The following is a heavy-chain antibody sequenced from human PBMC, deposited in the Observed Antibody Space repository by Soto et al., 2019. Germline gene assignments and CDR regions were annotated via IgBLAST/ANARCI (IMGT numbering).Heavy chain of an antibody. CDR2: IKPDGSGK. Sequence: PGGSLRLSCAASGFTFSSHWMSWVRQAPGKGLEWVANIKPDGSGKWYVDSVKGRFTISRDNAKNSLYLQMNSLRAEDTAVYYCAKDGGSGWSVYYYYGMDVWGQGTTVTVSS. D-gene: IGHD6-19*01. CDR3: AKDGGSGWSVYYYYGMDV. V-gene: IGHV3-7*05. CDR1: GFTFSSHW. J-gene: IGHJ6*02.